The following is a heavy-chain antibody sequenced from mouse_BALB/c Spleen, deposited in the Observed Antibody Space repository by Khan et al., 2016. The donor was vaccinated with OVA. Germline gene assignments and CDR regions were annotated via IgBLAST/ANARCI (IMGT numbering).Heavy chain of an antibody. Sequence: QIQLVQSGAELVKPGASVRLSCKASGYTFTSYYLYWVKQRPGQGLEWIGDINPSSGGTNFNEKFKSKATLTVDKSSSTAYLQLNSLTSEDPAVYYCARSGYDSFAYWGQGTLVTVSA. CDR3: ARSGYDSFAY. CDR2: INPSSGGT. CDR1: GYTFTSYY. D-gene: IGHD2-4*01. V-gene: IGHV1S81*02. J-gene: IGHJ3*01.